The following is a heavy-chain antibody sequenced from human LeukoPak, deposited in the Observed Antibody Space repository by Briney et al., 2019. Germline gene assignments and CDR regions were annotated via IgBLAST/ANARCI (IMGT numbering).Heavy chain of an antibody. Sequence: SQTLSLTCTVSGGSISSGDYYWSWIRQPPGKGLEWIGYIYYGGSTYYNPSLKSRVTISVDTSKNQFSLKLSSVTAADTAVYYCARAGECTNGVCFTGFNYWGQGTLVTVSS. CDR1: GGSISSGDYY. D-gene: IGHD2-8*01. V-gene: IGHV4-30-4*01. CDR2: IYYGGST. CDR3: ARAGECTNGVCFTGFNY. J-gene: IGHJ4*02.